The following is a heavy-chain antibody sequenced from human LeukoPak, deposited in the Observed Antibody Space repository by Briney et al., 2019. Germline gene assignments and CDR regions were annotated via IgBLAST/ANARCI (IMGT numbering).Heavy chain of an antibody. J-gene: IGHJ4*02. CDR3: ARDGDNSGYSD. D-gene: IGHD3-22*01. CDR1: GFTFSSYW. V-gene: IGHV3-7*01. CDR2: INRDGSEK. Sequence: GGSLRLSCAASGFTFSSYWMSWVRQAPGKGLEWVAYINRDGSEKYYVDSVKGRFTISRDNAKNSLYLQMNSLEADDTAVYYCARDGDNSGYSDWGQGTLVTVSS.